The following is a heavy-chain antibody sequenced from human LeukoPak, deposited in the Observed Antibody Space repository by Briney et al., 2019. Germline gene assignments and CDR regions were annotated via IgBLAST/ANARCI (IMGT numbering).Heavy chain of an antibody. CDR1: GFTVSSNY. CDR3: ARHGSMTLIRGRLRYYYMDV. CDR2: IYSGDST. D-gene: IGHD3-10*01. J-gene: IGHJ6*03. V-gene: IGHV3-53*01. Sequence: GGSLRLSCAASGFTVSSNYMSWVRQAPGKGLEWVSVIYSGDSTYYADSVKGRFTISRDNSKNTLYLQMNSLRAEDTAVYYCARHGSMTLIRGRLRYYYMDVWGKGTTVTTSS.